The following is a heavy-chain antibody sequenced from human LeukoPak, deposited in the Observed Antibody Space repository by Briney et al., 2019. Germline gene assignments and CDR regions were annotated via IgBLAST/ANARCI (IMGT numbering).Heavy chain of an antibody. D-gene: IGHD2-21*01. J-gene: IGHJ4*02. CDR3: TRIWGDYYFDY. Sequence: GGSLRLSCTGSGFTFGDYAMNWVRQAPGKGLEWVGFIRSKAYGGTTEYAASVKGRFTISRDDSKSIAYLQMNSLKTEDTAVYFCTRIWGDYYFDYWGQGTLVTVSS. V-gene: IGHV3-49*04. CDR2: IRSKAYGGTT. CDR1: GFTFGDYA.